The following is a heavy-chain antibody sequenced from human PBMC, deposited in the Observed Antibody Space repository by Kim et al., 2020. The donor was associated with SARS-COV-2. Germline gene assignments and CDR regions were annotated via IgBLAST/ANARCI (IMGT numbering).Heavy chain of an antibody. CDR3: ARLLTVVTPYAFDI. J-gene: IGHJ3*02. D-gene: IGHD2-21*02. Sequence: SETLSLTCTVSGGSISSSSYYWGWIRQPPGKGLEWIGSIYYSGSTYYNPSLKSRVTISVDTSKNQFSLKLSSVTAADTAVYYCARLLTVVTPYAFDIWGQGTMVTVSS. CDR2: IYYSGST. CDR1: GGSISSSSYY. V-gene: IGHV4-39*01.